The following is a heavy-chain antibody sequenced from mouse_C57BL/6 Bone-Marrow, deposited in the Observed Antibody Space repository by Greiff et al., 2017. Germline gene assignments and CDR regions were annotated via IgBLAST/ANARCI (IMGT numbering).Heavy chain of an antibody. CDR1: GFTFSSYA. Sequence: EVKLVESGGGLVKPGGSLKLSCAASGFTFSSYAMSWVRQTPDKRLEWVATISDGGSYTYYPDNVKGRFTISRDNAKNNLYLQMSHLKSEDTAMYYCARDLLCYYGFDYWGQGTTLTVAS. CDR3: ARDLLCYYGFDY. CDR2: ISDGGSYT. D-gene: IGHD1-1*01. J-gene: IGHJ2*01. V-gene: IGHV5-4*01.